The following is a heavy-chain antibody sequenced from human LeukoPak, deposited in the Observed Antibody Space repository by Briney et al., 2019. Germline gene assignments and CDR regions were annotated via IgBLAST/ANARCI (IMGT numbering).Heavy chain of an antibody. CDR3: ARLRDNWNDPYYYYGMDV. CDR1: GFTFSSYS. V-gene: IGHV3-21*01. D-gene: IGHD1-20*01. Sequence: GGSLRLSCAASGFTFSSYSMNWVRQAPGKGPEWVSSISSSSSYIYYADSVKGRFTISRDNAKNSLYLQMNSLRAEDTAVYYCARLRDNWNDPYYYYGMDVWGKGTTVTVSS. J-gene: IGHJ6*04. CDR2: ISSSSSYI.